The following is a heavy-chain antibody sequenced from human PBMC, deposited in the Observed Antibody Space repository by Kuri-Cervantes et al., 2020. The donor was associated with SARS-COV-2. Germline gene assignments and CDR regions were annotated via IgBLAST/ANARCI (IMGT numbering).Heavy chain of an antibody. V-gene: IGHV3-23*01. D-gene: IGHD2-21*01. CDR3: ARDRVGVHDS. CDR1: GFTLSSYA. J-gene: IGHJ4*02. Sequence: GGSLRLSCAASGFTLSSYAMSWVRQAPGKGLEWVSAISGSGGSTYFADSVKGRFTISRDNSKNTLYLQMNSLRAEDTAMYYCARDRVGVHDSWGQGTLVTVSS. CDR2: ISGSGGST.